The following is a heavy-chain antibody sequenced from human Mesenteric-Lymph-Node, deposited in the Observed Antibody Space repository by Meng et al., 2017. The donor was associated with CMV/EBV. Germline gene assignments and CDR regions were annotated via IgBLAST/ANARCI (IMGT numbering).Heavy chain of an antibody. CDR2: IYYSGTT. Sequence: LRLSCTVSGASITNSNYYWGWIRQPPGKGLEWIGNIYYSGTTSYNPSLKSRVTVSVDTSKNQFFLKLSSVTAADTAVYYCARPTDTSGSPIDYWGQGTLVTVSS. CDR3: ARPTDTSGSPIDY. V-gene: IGHV4-39*01. D-gene: IGHD3-22*01. CDR1: GASITNSNYY. J-gene: IGHJ4*02.